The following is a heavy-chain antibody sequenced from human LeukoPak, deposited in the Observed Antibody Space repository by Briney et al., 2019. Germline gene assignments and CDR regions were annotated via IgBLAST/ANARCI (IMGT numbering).Heavy chain of an antibody. CDR2: MNPNSGNT. CDR1: GYTFTSYD. CDR3: ARFYQPPTTDFWSGYWTLDYYYYYMDV. J-gene: IGHJ6*03. Sequence: ASVKVSCKASGYTFTSYDINWVRQATGQGLEWMGWMNPNSGNTGYAQKFQGRVTMTRNTSISTAYMELSSLRSEDTAVYYCARFYQPPTTDFWSGYWTLDYYYYYMDVWGKGTTVTVSS. D-gene: IGHD3-3*01. V-gene: IGHV1-8*01.